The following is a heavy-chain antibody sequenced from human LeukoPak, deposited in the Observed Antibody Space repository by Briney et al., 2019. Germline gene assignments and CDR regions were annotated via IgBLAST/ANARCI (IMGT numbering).Heavy chain of an antibody. Sequence: PGGSLRLSCAASGFTFDDYAMHWVRQAPGKGLEWVANIKQDGSEKYYVDSVKGRFTISRDNAKNSLYLQMDNLRAEDTAVYYCARYYGNDYWGQGTLVTVSS. CDR3: ARYYGNDY. J-gene: IGHJ4*02. V-gene: IGHV3-7*01. CDR1: GFTFDDYA. D-gene: IGHD4-17*01. CDR2: IKQDGSEK.